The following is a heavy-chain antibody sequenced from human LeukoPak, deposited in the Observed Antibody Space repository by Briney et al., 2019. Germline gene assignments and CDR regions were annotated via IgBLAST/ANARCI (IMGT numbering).Heavy chain of an antibody. D-gene: IGHD3-16*02. V-gene: IGHV1-69*01. CDR2: IIPIFGTA. CDR1: GGTFSSYA. J-gene: IGHJ4*02. Sequence: VASVKVSCKASGGTFSSYAISWVRQAPGQGLEWMGGIIPIFGTANYAQKFQGRVTITADESTSTAYMELSSLRSDDTAVYYCARVNQYYDYVWGSYRFIDYWGQGTLVTVSS. CDR3: ARVNQYYDYVWGSYRFIDY.